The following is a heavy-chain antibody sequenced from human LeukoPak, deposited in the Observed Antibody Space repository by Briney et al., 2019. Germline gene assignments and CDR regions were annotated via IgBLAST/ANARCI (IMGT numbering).Heavy chain of an antibody. V-gene: IGHV4-61*02. Sequence: PSETLSLTCTVSGGSISSGSYYWSWIRQPAGKGLEWIGRIYTSGSTNYNPSLKSRVTISVDTSKNQFSLNLNSVTAADTAMYYCARGGCSHGYILFNYWGQGTLAIVSS. J-gene: IGHJ4*02. CDR1: GGSISSGSYY. CDR2: IYTSGST. CDR3: ARGGCSHGYILFNY. D-gene: IGHD5-18*01.